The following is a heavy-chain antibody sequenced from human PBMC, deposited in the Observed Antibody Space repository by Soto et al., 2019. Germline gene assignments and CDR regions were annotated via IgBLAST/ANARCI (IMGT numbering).Heavy chain of an antibody. CDR1: GGSFSGYY. V-gene: IGHV4-34*01. CDR3: ARGHNYGSGSYYWSTTKGNWFDP. J-gene: IGHJ5*02. D-gene: IGHD3-10*01. Sequence: SETLSLTCAVYGGSFSGYYWSWIRQPPGKGLEWIGEINHSGSTNYNPSLKSRVTISVDTSKNQFSLKLSSVTAADTAVYYCARGHNYGSGSYYWSTTKGNWFDPWGQRTLVTVSS. CDR2: INHSGST.